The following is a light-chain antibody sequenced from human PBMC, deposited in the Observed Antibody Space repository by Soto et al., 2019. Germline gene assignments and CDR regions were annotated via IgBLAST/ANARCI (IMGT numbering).Light chain of an antibody. V-gene: IGKV3-20*01. Sequence: EIVLTQSPGTLSLSPGERATLSCRASQSVTSSLLAWYQQKPGQAPRLLIYGASSRATGIPDRFSGSGSGTDFTLAISRLEPEDLAVYYCQQYGSSPQTFGQGTKVEIK. CDR1: QSVTSSL. CDR3: QQYGSSPQT. J-gene: IGKJ1*01. CDR2: GAS.